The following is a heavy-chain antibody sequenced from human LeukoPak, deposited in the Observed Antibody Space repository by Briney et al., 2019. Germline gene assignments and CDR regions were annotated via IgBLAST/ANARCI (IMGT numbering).Heavy chain of an antibody. V-gene: IGHV4-34*01. J-gene: IGHJ4*02. CDR3: ASSSSWSGSDY. Sequence: SETLSLTCAVYGGSFSGYYWSWIRQPPGKGLEWIGEINHSGSTNYNPSLKSRVTISVDTSKNQFSLKLSSVTAADTAVYYCASSSSWSGSDYWGQGTLVTVSS. CDR2: INHSGST. D-gene: IGHD6-13*01. CDR1: GGSFSGYY.